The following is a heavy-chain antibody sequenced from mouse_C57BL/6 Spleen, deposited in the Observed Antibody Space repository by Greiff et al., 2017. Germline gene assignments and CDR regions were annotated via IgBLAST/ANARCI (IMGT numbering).Heavy chain of an antibody. D-gene: IGHD3-3*01. J-gene: IGHJ4*01. CDR3: ARVYSYNAMDY. CDR2: INYDGSST. CDR1: GFTFSDYY. V-gene: IGHV5-16*01. Sequence: EVKLVESEGGLVQPGSSMKLSCTASGFTFSDYYMAWVRQVPEKGLEWVANINYDGSSTYYLDSLKSRFIISSDNAKNILYLQMSSLKSEDTATYYCARVYSYNAMDYWGQGTSVTVSS.